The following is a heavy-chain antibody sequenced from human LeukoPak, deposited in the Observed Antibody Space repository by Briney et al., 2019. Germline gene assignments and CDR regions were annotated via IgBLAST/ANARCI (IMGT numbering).Heavy chain of an antibody. V-gene: IGHV3-11*01. CDR1: GFTFSDYY. CDR2: ISGSTSTI. D-gene: IGHD5-18*01. J-gene: IGHJ4*02. Sequence: PGESLRLSCAASGFTFSDYYMSWIRQAPGKGLEWVSYISGSTSTIYYADSVKGRFTISRDNAKNSLYLQLNSLRAEDTAVYYCARCPDTAMVYYFDSWGQGTLVTVSS. CDR3: ARCPDTAMVYYFDS.